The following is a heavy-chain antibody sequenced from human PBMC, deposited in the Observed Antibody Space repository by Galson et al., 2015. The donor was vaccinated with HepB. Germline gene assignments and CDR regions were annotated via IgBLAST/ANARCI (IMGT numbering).Heavy chain of an antibody. CDR1: GYTFTSYY. D-gene: IGHD3-3*01. CDR2: INPSGGST. J-gene: IGHJ6*03. CDR3: ARDGLFERDSWSGYFTDYYFYMDV. V-gene: IGHV1-46*01. Sequence: SVKVSCKASGYTFTSYYVHWVQQAPGEGLEWMGIINPSGGSTSYAQKFQGRVTMTRDTSTSTVYMGLSSLRSEDTAVYYCARDGLFERDSWSGYFTDYYFYMDVWGKGTTVTVSS.